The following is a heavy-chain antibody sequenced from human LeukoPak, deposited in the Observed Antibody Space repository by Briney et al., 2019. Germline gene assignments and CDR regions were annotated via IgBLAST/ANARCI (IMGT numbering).Heavy chain of an antibody. J-gene: IGHJ5*02. V-gene: IGHV4-59*01. CDR2: IYYSGST. CDR1: GGSISSYY. D-gene: IGHD3-16*02. Sequence: SETLSLTCTVSGGSISSYYWSWIRQPPGKGLEGIGYIYYSGSTNYNPSLKSRVTISVDTSKNQFSLKLSSVTAADTAVYCCARTLSHYDYVWGSYRYFWFDPWGQGTLVTVSS. CDR3: ARTLSHYDYVWGSYRYFWFDP.